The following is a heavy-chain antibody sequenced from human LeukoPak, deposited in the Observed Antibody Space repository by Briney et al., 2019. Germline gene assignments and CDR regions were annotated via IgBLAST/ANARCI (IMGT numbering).Heavy chain of an antibody. D-gene: IGHD6-19*01. CDR2: IYYSGST. V-gene: IGHV4-59*01. CDR3: ARGMSGWYYSFDY. CDR1: GASISSYY. J-gene: IGHJ4*02. Sequence: SETLSLTCTVSGASISSYYWSWIRQPPGKGLEWIGYIYYSGSTNYNPSLKSRVTISIDTSKNQFSLKLSSVTAADTAVYYCARGMSGWYYSFDYWGQGTLVTVSS.